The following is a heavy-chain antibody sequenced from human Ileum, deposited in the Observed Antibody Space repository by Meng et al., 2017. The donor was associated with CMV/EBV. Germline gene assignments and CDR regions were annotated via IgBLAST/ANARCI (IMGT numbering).Heavy chain of an antibody. CDR3: AKDLEMGPRGIAAC. D-gene: IGHD1-26*01. V-gene: IGHV3-23*01. Sequence: GGSLRLSCAATGFPIINQAMTWVRQAPGKGLEWVSVIRDTGDTAYYAASVNGRFTISRDNSKNTLFLQMNSLRAEDTAVYYCAKDLEMGPRGIAACWGQGTLVTVSS. CDR1: GFPIINQA. CDR2: IRDTGDTA. J-gene: IGHJ4*02.